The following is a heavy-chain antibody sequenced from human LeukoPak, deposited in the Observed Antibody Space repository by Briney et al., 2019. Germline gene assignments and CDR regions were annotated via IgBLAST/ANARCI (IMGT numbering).Heavy chain of an antibody. CDR3: AKDVDSSGYYQSPFDY. CDR1: GFTFSSYA. J-gene: IGHJ4*02. Sequence: GGSLRLSCVASGFTFSSYAMSWVRQAPGKGLEWVSGISGSGHSTYYADSVKGRFTISRDNSKNTLYLQMNSLRAGDTAVYYCAKDVDSSGYYQSPFDYWGQGTLVTVSS. D-gene: IGHD3-22*01. V-gene: IGHV3-23*01. CDR2: ISGSGHST.